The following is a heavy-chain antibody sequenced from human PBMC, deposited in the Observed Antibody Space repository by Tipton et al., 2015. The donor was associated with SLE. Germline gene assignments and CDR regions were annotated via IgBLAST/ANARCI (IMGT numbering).Heavy chain of an antibody. CDR1: GGSISSGSYY. V-gene: IGHV4-61*02. CDR3: ARGATSGSPRAFDI. J-gene: IGHJ3*02. D-gene: IGHD1-26*01. CDR2: IYTSGST. Sequence: TLSLTCTVSGGSISSGSYYWSWIRQPAGKGLEWIGRIYTSGSTNYNPSLKSRVTISVDTSKNQFSLKLSSVTAADTAAYYCARGATSGSPRAFDIWGQGTMVTVSS.